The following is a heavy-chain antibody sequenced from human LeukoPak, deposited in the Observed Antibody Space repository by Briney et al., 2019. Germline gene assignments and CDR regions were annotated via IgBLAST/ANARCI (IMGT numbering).Heavy chain of an antibody. Sequence: PGGSLRLSCAASGFTFSSYAMSWVRQAPGKGLEWVSAISGSGGSTYYADSVKGRFTISRDNAKNSLYLQMNSLRAEDTAVYYCARVPLDYYDSSGYYSPHWGQGTLVTVSS. D-gene: IGHD3-22*01. J-gene: IGHJ1*01. CDR3: ARVPLDYYDSSGYYSPH. CDR1: GFTFSSYA. V-gene: IGHV3-23*01. CDR2: ISGSGGST.